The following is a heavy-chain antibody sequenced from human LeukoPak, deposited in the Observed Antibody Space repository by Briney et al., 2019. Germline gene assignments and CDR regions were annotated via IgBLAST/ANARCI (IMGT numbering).Heavy chain of an antibody. Sequence: GGSLRLSCAASGFSFDDYAMHWVRQAPGKGLEWVSLISGDGGSTYYADSVKGRFTVSRDNGKNSLFLQMNSLGTEDTALYYCAKDNGLEWLLDYWGQGTLVTVSS. J-gene: IGHJ4*02. CDR3: AKDNGLEWLLDY. CDR1: GFSFDDYA. CDR2: ISGDGGST. D-gene: IGHD3-3*01. V-gene: IGHV3-43*02.